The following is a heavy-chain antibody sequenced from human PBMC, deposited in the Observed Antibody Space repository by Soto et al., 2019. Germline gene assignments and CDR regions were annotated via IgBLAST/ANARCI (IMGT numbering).Heavy chain of an antibody. V-gene: IGHV1-2*02. CDR2: INPATGAA. CDR1: GYPVTAYY. D-gene: IGHD3-3*01. J-gene: IGHJ3*02. CDR3: ARGGGVGVAGSAAFDM. Sequence: QLHLVQSGAVVKKPGASVTVSCSASGYPVTAYYMHWVRQPPGRGLEWMGGINPATGAAKYTQTFQGRVTMTRDTSTSTVFMELGGLTSEDTAVFYCARGGGVGVAGSAAFDMWGQGTLVTVSS.